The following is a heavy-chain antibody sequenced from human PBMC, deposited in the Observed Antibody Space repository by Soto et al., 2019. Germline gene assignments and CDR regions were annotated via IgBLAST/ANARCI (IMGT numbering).Heavy chain of an antibody. Sequence: QVQLVQSGAEVKTPGASVKVSCRASGYSFRTHGISWVRQAPGQGLEWMGGISTYDDKTNFPQKFQCRITMTTDKSTSTAYMEVRSMRSDDTAVYYCGRALGYCNSSGCFRNWFDPWGQGTLVTVSS. D-gene: IGHD2-15*01. CDR3: GRALGYCNSSGCFRNWFDP. CDR1: GYSFRTHG. J-gene: IGHJ5*02. CDR2: ISTYDDKT. V-gene: IGHV1-18*01.